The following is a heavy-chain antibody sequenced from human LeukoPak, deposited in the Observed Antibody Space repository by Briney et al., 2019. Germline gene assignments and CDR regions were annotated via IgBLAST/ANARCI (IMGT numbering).Heavy chain of an antibody. V-gene: IGHV5-51*01. CDR1: GYSFTSYW. CDR2: IYPGDSDT. D-gene: IGHD3-10*01. J-gene: IGHJ5*02. CDR3: ARGSDVLLWFGELGTNWFDP. Sequence: GESLKISCKGSGYSFTSYWIGWVRQMPGKGLEWMGIIYPGDSDTRYSPSFQGQVTISADKSISTAYLQWSSLKASDTAMDYGARGSDVLLWFGELGTNWFDPWGQGTLVTVSS.